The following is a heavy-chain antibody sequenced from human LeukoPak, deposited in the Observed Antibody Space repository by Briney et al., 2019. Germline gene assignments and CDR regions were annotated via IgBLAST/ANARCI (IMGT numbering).Heavy chain of an antibody. CDR1: AFTFSSYS. Sequence: GGSLTLSCAASAFTFSSYSMRWVRHAPGKGLEWVSAISGSGGNTYHADSVKGRFTISRDNSKNPLYLQMNSLRAEDTAVYYCAKGGFTVTTESFDYWGQGTLVTVSS. CDR3: AKGGFTVTTESFDY. J-gene: IGHJ4*02. CDR2: ISGSGGNT. D-gene: IGHD4-17*01. V-gene: IGHV3-23*01.